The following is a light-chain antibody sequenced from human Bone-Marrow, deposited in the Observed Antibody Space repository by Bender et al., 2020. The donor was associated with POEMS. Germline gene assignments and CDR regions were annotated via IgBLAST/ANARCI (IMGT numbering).Light chain of an antibody. Sequence: QSALTQPASVSGSPGQSIAISCTGATSNVGSYNLVSWYQQYPGKAPKIVIYEDTKRPSGVSNRFSGSKSGNTASLTISGLRAEDEADYYCCSYGGSSNVVFGGGTKLTVL. CDR3: CSYGGSSNVV. J-gene: IGLJ2*01. CDR1: TSNVGSYNL. CDR2: EDT. V-gene: IGLV2-23*01.